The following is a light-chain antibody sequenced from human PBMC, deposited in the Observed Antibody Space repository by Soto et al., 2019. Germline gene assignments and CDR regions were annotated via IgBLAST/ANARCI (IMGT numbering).Light chain of an antibody. CDR2: KAS. V-gene: IGKV1-5*03. CDR3: QQYERYPMT. J-gene: IGKJ4*01. Sequence: DSQMTQFPSTLSASVGDRVTITCRVSQSISPWLAWYQQKPGKAPKILISKASTLQIGVPPRFSGSGSGTEFTLTISSLQPDDFATYYGQQYERYPMTFGGGTKVEIK. CDR1: QSISPW.